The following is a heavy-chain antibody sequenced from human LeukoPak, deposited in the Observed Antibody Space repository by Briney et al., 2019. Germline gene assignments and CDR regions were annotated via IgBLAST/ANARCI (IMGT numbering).Heavy chain of an antibody. J-gene: IGHJ4*02. CDR1: GGSISSGGYY. D-gene: IGHD3-3*02. Sequence: SETLSLTCTVSGGSISSGGYYWSWLRQHPGKGLEWIGYIYYSGSTYYNPSLKIRVSISVDTSKNQFSLKLSSVTAADTAVYYCASGSFSEWFPTFDYWGQGTLVTVSS. CDR3: ASGSFSEWFPTFDY. CDR2: IYYSGST. V-gene: IGHV4-31*03.